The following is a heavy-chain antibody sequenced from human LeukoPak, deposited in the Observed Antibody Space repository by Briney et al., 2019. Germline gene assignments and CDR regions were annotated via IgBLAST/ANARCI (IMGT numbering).Heavy chain of an antibody. J-gene: IGHJ4*02. CDR1: GFTFDDYA. CDR3: ARADSSGYILTY. V-gene: IGHV3-9*01. D-gene: IGHD5-18*01. Sequence: PGGPLRLSCAASGFTFDDYAMHWVRHAPGKGLEWVSGISWNSGSIGYADSVKGRFTISRDNAKNSLYLQMNSLRAEDTAVYYCARADSSGYILTYWSQGTLVTVSP. CDR2: ISWNSGSI.